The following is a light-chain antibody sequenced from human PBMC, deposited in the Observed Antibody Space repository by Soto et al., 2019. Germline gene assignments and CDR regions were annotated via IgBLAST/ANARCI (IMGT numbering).Light chain of an antibody. V-gene: IGKV1-39*01. Sequence: DIQMTQSPSSLSASVGDRVTITCRASQSISSYLNWYQQKPGKAPKLLIYAASSFQSRVPSRFSGSGAGTDFTLTISSLQPEDVATYYCQQSYSTPYTLGQGTKLEIK. CDR1: QSISSY. CDR2: AAS. CDR3: QQSYSTPYT. J-gene: IGKJ2*01.